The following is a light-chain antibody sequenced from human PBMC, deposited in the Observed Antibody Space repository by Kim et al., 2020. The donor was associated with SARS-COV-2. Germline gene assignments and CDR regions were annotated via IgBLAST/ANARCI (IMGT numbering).Light chain of an antibody. V-gene: IGLV3-1*01. CDR3: QAWDSSTVV. J-gene: IGLJ2*01. Sequence: SYELTQPPSVSVSPGQTASITCSGDKLGDKYACWYQQKPGQSPVLVIYQDSKRPSGIPERLSGSNSGNTAPLTISGTQAMDEADYYCQAWDSSTVVFGGGTRRTVL. CDR1: KLGDKY. CDR2: QDS.